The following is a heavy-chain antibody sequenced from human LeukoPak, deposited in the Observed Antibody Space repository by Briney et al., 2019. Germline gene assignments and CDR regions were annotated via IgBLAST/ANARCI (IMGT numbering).Heavy chain of an antibody. D-gene: IGHD3/OR15-3a*01. J-gene: IGHJ3*02. CDR3: ARYDFGAFDI. CDR1: GGSISGYY. CDR2: LYHTGST. Sequence: SETLSLTCTVSGGSISGYYWSWIRQPPGKGLEWIGYLYHTGSTNYSPSLKSRVAISLDTSKNQFSPNLSSVTAADTAVYYCARYDFGAFDIWGQGTKVTVSS. V-gene: IGHV4-59*08.